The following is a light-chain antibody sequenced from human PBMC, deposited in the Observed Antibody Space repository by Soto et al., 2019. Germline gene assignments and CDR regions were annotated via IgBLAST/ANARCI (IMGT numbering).Light chain of an antibody. CDR2: DVS. CDR1: SSGVGGYNY. V-gene: IGLV2-14*01. Sequence: QSALTQPASVSGSPGQSITISCTGTSSGVGGYNYVSWYQEHPGKAPKLMIYDVSNRPSGVSNRFSGSKSGNTASLTISGLQAEDEADYYCSSYTTDSTYVFGTGTKLTVL. J-gene: IGLJ1*01. CDR3: SSYTTDSTYV.